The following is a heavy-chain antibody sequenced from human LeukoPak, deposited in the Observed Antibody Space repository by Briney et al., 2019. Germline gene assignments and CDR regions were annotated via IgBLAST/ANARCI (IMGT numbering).Heavy chain of an antibody. V-gene: IGHV3-30*04. D-gene: IGHD2-15*01. CDR1: GFTVSSYA. Sequence: PGGSLRLSCAASGFTVSSYAMHWVRQAPGKGLDWVAVISYDGSNKYYADSVKGRFTISRDNSKNTLYLQMNSLRAEDTAVYYCARAYCSGDTCYSATDWGQGTLVTVSS. J-gene: IGHJ4*02. CDR2: ISYDGSNK. CDR3: ARAYCSGDTCYSATD.